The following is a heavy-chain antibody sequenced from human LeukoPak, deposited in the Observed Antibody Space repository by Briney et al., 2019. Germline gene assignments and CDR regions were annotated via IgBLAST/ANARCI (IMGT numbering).Heavy chain of an antibody. J-gene: IGHJ4*02. D-gene: IGHD1-26*01. CDR1: GGSFSSYY. CDR2: INHSGST. CDR3: AQTREVSTITVHY. Sequence: SATLSLTCTFYGGSFSSYYWSWVRQPPGKGLEWIGEINHSGSTTYNPSLRSRVTISVDTSKKHFSLKLTSVTAADTAVYFCAQTREVSTITVHYWGQGTLVTVSS. V-gene: IGHV4-34*01.